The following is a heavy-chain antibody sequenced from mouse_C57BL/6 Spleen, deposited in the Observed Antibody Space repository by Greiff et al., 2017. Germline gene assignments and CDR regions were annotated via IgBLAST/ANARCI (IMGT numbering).Heavy chain of an antibody. J-gene: IGHJ1*03. CDR3: SREGEWDFRL. V-gene: IGHV1-54*01. CDR1: GYAFTNYL. Sequence: VQLQQSGAELVRPGTSVKVSCKASGYAFTNYLIEWVKQRPGQGLEWIGVINPGSGGTNYNEKFKGKATRTSDKSFSTAYMQVRSLTVEDSAVYFCSREGEWDFRLWGTGTTVTVSS. D-gene: IGHD4-1*01. CDR2: INPGSGGT.